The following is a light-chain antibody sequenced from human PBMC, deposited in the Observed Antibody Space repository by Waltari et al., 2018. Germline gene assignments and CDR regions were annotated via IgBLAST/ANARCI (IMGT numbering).Light chain of an antibody. CDR2: GNN. CDR1: SSNIGAGFD. V-gene: IGLV1-40*01. J-gene: IGLJ2*01. Sequence: QSVLTQPPSVSGAPGQRVTISCTGSSSNIGAGFDVHWYPQLPGTAPKLLIFGNNNRPSVVPCRFSGSKSGTSASLAITGLQAEDEADYYCQSYDSSLFVVFGGGTKLTVL. CDR3: QSYDSSLFVV.